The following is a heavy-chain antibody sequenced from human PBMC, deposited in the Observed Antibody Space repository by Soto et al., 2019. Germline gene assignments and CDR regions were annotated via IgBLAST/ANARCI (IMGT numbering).Heavy chain of an antibody. CDR1: GGTFSSYT. J-gene: IGHJ6*02. CDR3: ARVARIAAAGTIAYYYGMAV. Sequence: ASVKVSCKASGGTFSSYTISWVRQAPGQGLEWMGRIIPILGIANYAQKFQGRVTITADKSTSTAYMELSSLRSEDTAVYYCARVARIAAAGTIAYYYGMAVWGQGTTVTVS. CDR2: IIPILGIA. D-gene: IGHD6-13*01. V-gene: IGHV1-69*02.